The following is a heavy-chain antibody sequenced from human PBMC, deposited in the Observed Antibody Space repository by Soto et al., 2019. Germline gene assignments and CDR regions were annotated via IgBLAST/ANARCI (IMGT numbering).Heavy chain of an antibody. Sequence: GGSLRLSCAASGFTVSSNYMSWVRQAPGKGLEWVSVIYSGGSTYYADSVKGRFTISRDNSKNTLYLQMNSLRAEDTAVYYCARDPPARYSSSCWGDYWGQGTLVTVSS. J-gene: IGHJ4*02. D-gene: IGHD6-13*01. CDR1: GFTVSSNY. CDR3: ARDPPARYSSSCWGDY. V-gene: IGHV3-66*01. CDR2: IYSGGST.